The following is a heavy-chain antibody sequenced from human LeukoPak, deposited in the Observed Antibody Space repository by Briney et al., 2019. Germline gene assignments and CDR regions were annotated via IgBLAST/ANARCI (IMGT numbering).Heavy chain of an antibody. CDR1: EFTFSSYP. J-gene: IGHJ6*03. CDR3: AKERDYYYYMDV. Sequence: GGSLRLSFPPSEFTFSSYPMSGVRQPPGRGREGFSAISGSGGSTYYAVSVKGRFTISRDNSKNTLYLQMNSLRAEDTAVYYCAKERDYYYYMDVWGKGTTVTVSS. V-gene: IGHV3-23*01. CDR2: ISGSGGST.